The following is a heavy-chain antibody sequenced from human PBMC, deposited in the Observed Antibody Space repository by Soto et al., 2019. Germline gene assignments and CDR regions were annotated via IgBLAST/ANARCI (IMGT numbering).Heavy chain of an antibody. CDR2: MNTNSGNT. CDR3: ATRGLGYDSSGYSYYFDY. Sequence: QVQLVQSGAEVKKPGASVKVSCKASGYTFTSYDINWVRQATGQGLEWMGWMNTNSGNTGYAQKFQDRVTMTRNTSISTAYMELSSLRSEDTAVYYCATRGLGYDSSGYSYYFDYWGQGTLVTVSS. CDR1: GYTFTSYD. D-gene: IGHD3-22*01. V-gene: IGHV1-8*01. J-gene: IGHJ4*02.